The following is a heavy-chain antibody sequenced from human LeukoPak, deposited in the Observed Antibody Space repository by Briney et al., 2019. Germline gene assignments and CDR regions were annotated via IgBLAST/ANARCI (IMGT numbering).Heavy chain of an antibody. CDR2: IKYDGSEE. D-gene: IGHD3-10*01. Sequence: GGSLRLSCAASGFTFSTYWMSWVRRAPGKGLEWVANIKYDGSEEYYMDSVRGRFTISRDNPKNSLYLQMNSLRAEDTAVYYCARKRGELWGQGTLVTVSS. V-gene: IGHV3-7*05. J-gene: IGHJ4*02. CDR1: GFTFSTYW. CDR3: ARKRGEL.